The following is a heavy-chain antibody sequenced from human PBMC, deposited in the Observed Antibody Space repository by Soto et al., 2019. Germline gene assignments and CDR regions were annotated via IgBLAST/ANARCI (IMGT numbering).Heavy chain of an antibody. CDR1: GYTFSTYA. CDR3: ASDSELLTLGAGCFQY. Sequence: QVQLVQSGAEVKRPGASVKVSCKASGYTFSTYAIHWVRPAPGQRPEWMGWVNPANAYTKYSHKFQGRVTISTNTSATTAYMEMTSLNADDTAVYYCASDSELLTLGAGCFQYWGQGTPVTVSS. D-gene: IGHD2-21*01. CDR2: VNPANAYT. V-gene: IGHV1-3*01. J-gene: IGHJ1*01.